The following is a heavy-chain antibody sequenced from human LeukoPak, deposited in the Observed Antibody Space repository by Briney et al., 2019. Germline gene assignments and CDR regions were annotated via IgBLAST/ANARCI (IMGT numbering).Heavy chain of an antibody. CDR2: ISSSSYI. J-gene: IGHJ4*02. Sequence: GGSLRLSCAASGFTFSSYSMNWVRQAPGKGLEWVSSISSSSYIYYADSVKGRFTISRDNAKNSLYLQMNSLRAEDTAVYYCAREGPDYVCPDYWGQGTLVTVSS. CDR1: GFTFSSYS. CDR3: AREGPDYVCPDY. V-gene: IGHV3-21*01. D-gene: IGHD4-17*01.